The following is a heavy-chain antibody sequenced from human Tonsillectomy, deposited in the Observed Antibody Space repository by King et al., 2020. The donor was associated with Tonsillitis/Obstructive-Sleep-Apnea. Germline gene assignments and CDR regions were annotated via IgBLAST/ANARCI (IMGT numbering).Heavy chain of an antibody. V-gene: IGHV1-46*01. Sequence: VQLVESGAEVKKPGASVKVSCKASGYTFTSYYMHWVRQAPGQGLEWMGIINPSGGSTSYAQKFQGRVTMTRDTSTGTVYMELSSLRSEDTAVFYCAREGYGSGGSCSTIFDYWGQGTLVTVSS. J-gene: IGHJ4*02. D-gene: IGHD2-15*01. CDR1: GYTFTSYY. CDR3: AREGYGSGGSCSTIFDY. CDR2: INPSGGST.